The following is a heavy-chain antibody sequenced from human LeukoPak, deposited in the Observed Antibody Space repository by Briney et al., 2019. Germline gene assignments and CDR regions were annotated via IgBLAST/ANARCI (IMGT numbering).Heavy chain of an antibody. CDR3: VRTIGTTVFDY. V-gene: IGHV3-74*01. CDR1: GLTFSRNW. D-gene: IGHD1-1*01. CDR2: INGDGSST. J-gene: IGHJ4*02. Sequence: QSGGSLRLSCAASGLTFSRNWMHWVRQAPGKGLVWVARINGDGSSTNYADSVKGRFTISSDNAKNTLSLQMNSLRAEDAAVYYCVRTIGTTVFDYWGQGNLVTVSS.